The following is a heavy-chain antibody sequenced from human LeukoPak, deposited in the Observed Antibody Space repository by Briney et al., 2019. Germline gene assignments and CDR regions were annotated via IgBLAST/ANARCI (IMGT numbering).Heavy chain of an antibody. J-gene: IGHJ6*02. V-gene: IGHV3-30*02. CDR2: IWYDGSNK. D-gene: IGHD3-3*01. Sequence: PGGSLRLSCAASGFTFSSYGMHWVRQAPGKGLEWVAVIWYDGSNKYYADSVKGRFTISRDNSKNTLYLQMNSLRAEDTAVYYCAKDPQAFTIFGVPYGMDVWGQGTTVTVSS. CDR3: AKDPQAFTIFGVPYGMDV. CDR1: GFTFSSYG.